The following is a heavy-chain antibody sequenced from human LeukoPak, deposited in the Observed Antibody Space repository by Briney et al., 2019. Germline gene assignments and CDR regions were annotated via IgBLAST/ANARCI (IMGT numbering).Heavy chain of an antibody. CDR1: GGSISSYY. Sequence: SETLSLTCSVSGGSISSYYWSWIRQPPGKGLEWIGYIYHTGSTSYNPSLKGRVTISVDTSKNQFSLKLSSVTAADTAVYYCARGLNRNDYGDYGYWGQGTLVTVSS. J-gene: IGHJ4*02. CDR3: ARGLNRNDYGDYGY. CDR2: IYHTGST. V-gene: IGHV4-59*01. D-gene: IGHD4-17*01.